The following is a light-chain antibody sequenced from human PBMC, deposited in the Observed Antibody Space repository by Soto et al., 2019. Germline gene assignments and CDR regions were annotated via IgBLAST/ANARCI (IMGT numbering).Light chain of an antibody. CDR3: QQRSNWIT. CDR1: QSVSSY. J-gene: IGKJ5*01. Sequence: EIVLTQSPATLSLSPGERDTLSCRASQSVSSYLAWYQQKPGQAPRLLIYDASNRATGIPARFSGSGSGTAFTLTISSLEPEDYAVYYCQQRSNWITFGQGTQLEIK. V-gene: IGKV3-11*01. CDR2: DAS.